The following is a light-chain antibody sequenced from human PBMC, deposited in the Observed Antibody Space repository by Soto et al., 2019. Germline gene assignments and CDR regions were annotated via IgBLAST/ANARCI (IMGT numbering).Light chain of an antibody. J-gene: IGKJ1*01. CDR2: CAS. V-gene: IGKV3-15*01. CDR3: QQHNSWPRCT. CDR1: QSVSSN. Sequence: EIVLTQSPATLSLSPGARAPLSCRASQSVSSNLAGYQQKPGQAPSRLIYCASTRATGSPARFSGSGTGTEFTLTISSLQEEDFAVYYCQQHNSWPRCTFGRGTKVDIK.